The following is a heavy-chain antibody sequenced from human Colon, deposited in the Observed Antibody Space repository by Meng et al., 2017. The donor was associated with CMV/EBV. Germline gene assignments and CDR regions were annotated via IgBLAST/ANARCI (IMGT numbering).Heavy chain of an antibody. CDR2: LYTGGSS. D-gene: IGHD1-26*01. Sequence: GGSLRLSCAASEFSVSSVYMSWVRQAPGEGLEWVASLYTGGSSYYAESVSGRFIISRDTSKNTLFLQMRSLRAEDTAVYFCARGEGRPHYYFDLWGQGTLVTVSS. V-gene: IGHV3-53*01. CDR3: ARGEGRPHYYFDL. J-gene: IGHJ4*02. CDR1: EFSVSSVY.